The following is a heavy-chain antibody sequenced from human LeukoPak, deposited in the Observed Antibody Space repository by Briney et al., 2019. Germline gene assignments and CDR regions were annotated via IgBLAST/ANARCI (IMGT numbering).Heavy chain of an antibody. CDR1: GGSISSSSYY. V-gene: IGHV4-39*01. J-gene: IGHJ4*02. Sequence: SETLSLTCTVSGGSISSSSYYWGWIRQPPGKGLEWIGSIYYSGSTYYNPSLKSRVTISVDTSKNQFSLKLSSVTAADTAVYRCASGGTCSSTSCSTKYYFDYWGQGTLVTVSS. CDR3: ASGGTCSSTSCSTKYYFDY. CDR2: IYYSGST. D-gene: IGHD2-2*02.